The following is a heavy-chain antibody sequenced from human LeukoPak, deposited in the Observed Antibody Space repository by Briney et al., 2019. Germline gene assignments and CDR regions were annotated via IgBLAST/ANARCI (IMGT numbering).Heavy chain of an antibody. CDR1: GFTFDDYA. J-gene: IGHJ4*02. CDR2: ISWNSGSI. Sequence: GGSLRLSCAASGFTFDDYAMHWVRQAPGKGLEWVSGISWNSGSIGYADSVKGRFTISRDNAKNSLYLQMSSLRAEDTALYYCAKGSEYDILTGYNDYWGQGTLVTVSS. V-gene: IGHV3-9*01. CDR3: AKGSEYDILTGYNDY. D-gene: IGHD3-9*01.